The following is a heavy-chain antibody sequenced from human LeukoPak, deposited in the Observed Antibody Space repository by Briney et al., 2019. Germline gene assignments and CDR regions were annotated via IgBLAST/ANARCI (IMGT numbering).Heavy chain of an antibody. V-gene: IGHV4-61*02. D-gene: IGHD1-26*01. CDR1: GVSISRGSHY. J-gene: IGHJ4*02. Sequence: PSETLSLTCTVSGVSISRGSHYWSWIRQPAGKGLEWIGRIYTSGSTNYNPSLKSRVTMSVDTSKNQFSLKLSSVTAADTAVYYCARATVGATGGIFFDYWGQGTLVTVSS. CDR2: IYTSGST. CDR3: ARATVGATGGIFFDY.